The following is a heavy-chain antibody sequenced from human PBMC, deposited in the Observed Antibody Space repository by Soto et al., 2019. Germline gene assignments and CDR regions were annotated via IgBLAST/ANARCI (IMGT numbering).Heavy chain of an antibody. V-gene: IGHV1-8*01. CDR2: MSPKSGET. CDR3: ARGRPGGGVKRSWFDP. Sequence: QVQLVQSGAEVKKPGASVKVSCKASGYTFTSNDIYWLRQATGQGLECMGWMSPKSGETRYAPKFQDRVIMTTNTSIYTAYLELTSLTSADTAVYYCARGRPGGGVKRSWFDPWGQGTLVTVSS. CDR1: GYTFTSND. D-gene: IGHD2-8*02. J-gene: IGHJ5*02.